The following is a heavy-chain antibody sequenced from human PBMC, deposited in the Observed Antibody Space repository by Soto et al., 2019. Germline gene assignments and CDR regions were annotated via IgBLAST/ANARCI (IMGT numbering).Heavy chain of an antibody. CDR3: ARRRLAIVATIF. D-gene: IGHD5-12*01. CDR1: GGSISSSSYY. CDR2: IYYSGST. Sequence: SETLSLTCTVSGGSISSSSYYWGWIRQPPGKGLEWIGSIYYSGSTYYNPSLKSRVTISVDTSKNQFSLKLSSVTAADTAVYYCARRRLAIVATIFWGQGTLVTVSS. J-gene: IGHJ4*02. V-gene: IGHV4-39*01.